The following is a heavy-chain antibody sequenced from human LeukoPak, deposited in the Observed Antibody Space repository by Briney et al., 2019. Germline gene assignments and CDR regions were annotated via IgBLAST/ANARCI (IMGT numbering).Heavy chain of an antibody. CDR2: IRSKAYGGTT. V-gene: IGHV3-49*03. Sequence: GGSLRLSCTASGFIFGDYAMNWFRQAPGKGLEWVGIIRSKAYGGTTEYAASVKGRFTISRDDSNSIAYLQMNSLKTEDTAVYYCTRGSIAAAGVGDYWGQGTLVTVSS. J-gene: IGHJ4*02. D-gene: IGHD6-13*01. CDR1: GFIFGDYA. CDR3: TRGSIAAAGVGDY.